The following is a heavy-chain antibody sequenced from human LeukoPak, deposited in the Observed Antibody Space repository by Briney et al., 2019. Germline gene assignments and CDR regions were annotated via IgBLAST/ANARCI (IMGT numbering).Heavy chain of an antibody. J-gene: IGHJ5*02. D-gene: IGHD3-10*01. CDR2: IFGGGGT. CDR1: GFNVNSNY. CDR3: ARDHSALASYPNP. Sequence: PGGSLRLSCTASGFNVNSNYMNWVRQVPGKGLEWVSVIFGGGGTYYADSVKGRFTISRDNSKNTLYLQMNSLRAEDTAVYYCARDHSALASYPNPWGQGTLVTVSS. V-gene: IGHV3-66*01.